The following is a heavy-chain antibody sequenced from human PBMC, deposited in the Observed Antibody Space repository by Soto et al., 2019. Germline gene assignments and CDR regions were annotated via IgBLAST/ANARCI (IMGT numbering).Heavy chain of an antibody. V-gene: IGHV3-13*01. CDR2: IGTAGDT. J-gene: IGHJ6*03. D-gene: IGHD6-13*01. CDR1: GFTFSSYD. CDR3: ARGGHFAGYSSSWYSFLSGDYMDV. Sequence: GGSLRLSCAASGFTFSSYDMHWVRQATGKGLEWVSAIGTAGDTYYPGSVKGRFTISRENAKNSLYLQMNSLRAGDTAVYYCARGGHFAGYSSSWYSFLSGDYMDVWGKGTTVTVSS.